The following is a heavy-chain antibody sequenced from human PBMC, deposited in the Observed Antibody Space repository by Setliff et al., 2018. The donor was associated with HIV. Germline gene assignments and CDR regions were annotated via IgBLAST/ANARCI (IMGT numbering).Heavy chain of an antibody. CDR2: IYHSGST. V-gene: IGHV4-39*07. CDR1: GGSISNYY. J-gene: IGHJ2*01. Sequence: SETLSLTCTVSGGSISNYYWGWIRQPPGKGLEWIGSIYHSGSTYYNPSLKSRVTISVDTSKTQFSLKLSSVTAADTAVYYCARMGIVVVVAAPNWYFDLWGRGTLVTVSS. CDR3: ARMGIVVVVAAPNWYFDL. D-gene: IGHD2-15*01.